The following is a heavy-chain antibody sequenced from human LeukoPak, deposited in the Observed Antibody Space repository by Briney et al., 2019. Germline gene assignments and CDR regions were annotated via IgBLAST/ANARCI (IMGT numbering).Heavy chain of an antibody. V-gene: IGHV1-18*01. Sequence: GASVEVSCSSSGYILTNYGIYWVRQAPGQGLEWMGWINTYSGETDYAQNFQGRVTMTTDTSTSTAYMDLRSLTSDDTAVYYCARGRLGVSGYKDYLDYWGQGTLVTVSS. D-gene: IGHD5-12*01. CDR3: ARGRLGVSGYKDYLDY. CDR2: INTYSGET. J-gene: IGHJ4*02. CDR1: GYILTNYG.